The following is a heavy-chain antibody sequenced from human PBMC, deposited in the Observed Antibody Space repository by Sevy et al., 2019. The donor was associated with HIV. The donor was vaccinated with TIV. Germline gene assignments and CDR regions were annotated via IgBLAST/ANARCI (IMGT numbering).Heavy chain of an antibody. Sequence: GGSLRLSCAASGFTVSSIYMSWVRQAPGKGLEWVSVIYSGGSIYYAVSVKGRFTISRDNSKNTLYLQMNSLRAEDTAVYYCARGLVAPGAFDIWGQGTMVTVSS. CDR1: GFTVSSIY. CDR2: IYSGGSI. V-gene: IGHV3-66*01. CDR3: ARGLVAPGAFDI. J-gene: IGHJ3*02. D-gene: IGHD5-12*01.